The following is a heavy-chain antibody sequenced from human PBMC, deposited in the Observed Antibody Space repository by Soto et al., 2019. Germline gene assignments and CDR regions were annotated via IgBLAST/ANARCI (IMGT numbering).Heavy chain of an antibody. J-gene: IGHJ6*02. D-gene: IGHD6-6*01. Sequence: SETLSLTCTVSGGSISSYYWRWIRHPARKGLELIGRIYTSGSTNYNPSLKSQVTMSVDTSKKQSSLKLRSVTAADRAVYYCATLSSSSSPFRDVWGQGTTVTVSS. CDR3: ATLSSSSSPFRDV. CDR2: IYTSGST. CDR1: GGSISSYY. V-gene: IGHV4-4*07.